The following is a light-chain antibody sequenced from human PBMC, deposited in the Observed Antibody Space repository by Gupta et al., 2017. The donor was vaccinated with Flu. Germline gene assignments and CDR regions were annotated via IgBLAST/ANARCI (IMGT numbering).Light chain of an antibody. J-gene: IGLJ3*02. V-gene: IGLV1-44*01. CDR3: AAWDDSLDAKV. CDR1: SSNIGRNY. Sequence: QSVLTQPPSASGTPGQRVIISCSGSSSNIGRNYVNWHQQFPGTAPKLLIYSNNQRPSGVPDRFSGSKSGTSASLAISGLQSDDEADYYCAAWDDSLDAKVFGGGTKVTVL. CDR2: SNN.